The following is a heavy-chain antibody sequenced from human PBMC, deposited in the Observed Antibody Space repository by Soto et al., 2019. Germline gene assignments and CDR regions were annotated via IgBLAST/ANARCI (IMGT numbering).Heavy chain of an antibody. J-gene: IGHJ4*02. V-gene: IGHV3-30*18. Sequence: QVQLVESGGGVVQPGRSLRLSCAASGFTFSRYGMHWVRQAPGKGLEWVAVISYDGSKKYYADSVKGRFTISRDNSKNTLYLQMNSLRAEDTAVYYCAKACSGGSCYHFWGQGTLVTVST. CDR1: GFTFSRYG. D-gene: IGHD2-15*01. CDR3: AKACSGGSCYHF. CDR2: ISYDGSKK.